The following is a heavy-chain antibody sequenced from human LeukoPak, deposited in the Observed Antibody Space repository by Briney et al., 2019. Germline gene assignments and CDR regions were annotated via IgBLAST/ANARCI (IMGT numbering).Heavy chain of an antibody. Sequence: GGSLRPSCAASGFTFSSYWMNWVRQAPGKGLEWVANIKQDGSEKNYVDFVKGRFTISRDNAKNSLDLQMNSLRAEDTAVYYCARARGDGYQWYFDLWGRGTLVTVSS. CDR1: GFTFSSYW. V-gene: IGHV3-7*01. D-gene: IGHD5-24*01. J-gene: IGHJ2*01. CDR3: ARARGDGYQWYFDL. CDR2: IKQDGSEK.